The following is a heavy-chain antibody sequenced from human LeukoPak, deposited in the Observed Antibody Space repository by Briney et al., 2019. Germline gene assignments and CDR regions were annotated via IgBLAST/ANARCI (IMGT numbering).Heavy chain of an antibody. D-gene: IGHD2-2*01. CDR1: GFIFSDYW. J-gene: IGHJ6*02. CDR3: VREDIVVVPAASYYYYYGMDV. Sequence: PGRSLRLSCVASGFIFSDYWMHWVRQPPGKGLVWVSHINSDGSSTTYADSVKGRVTISRDNAKNTLYLQMNSLRAEDTAVYYCVREDIVVVPAASYYYYYGMDVWGRGTTVTVSS. V-gene: IGHV3-74*01. CDR2: INSDGSST.